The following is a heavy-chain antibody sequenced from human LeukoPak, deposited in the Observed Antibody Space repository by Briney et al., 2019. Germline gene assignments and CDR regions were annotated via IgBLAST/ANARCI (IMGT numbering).Heavy chain of an antibody. D-gene: IGHD4-17*01. J-gene: IGHJ6*02. V-gene: IGHV1-69*04. CDR1: GYTFTSYG. Sequence: SVKVSCKSSGYTFTSYGISWVRQAPGQGLEWMGRIIPILGIANYAQKFQGRVTITADKSTSTAYMELSSLRSEDTAVYYCARRTTGYYYYGMDVWGQGTTVTVSS. CDR2: IIPILGIA. CDR3: ARRTTGYYYYGMDV.